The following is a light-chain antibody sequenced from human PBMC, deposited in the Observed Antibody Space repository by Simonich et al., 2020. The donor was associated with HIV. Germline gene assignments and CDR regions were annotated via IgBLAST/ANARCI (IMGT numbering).Light chain of an antibody. Sequence: EIELTQSPGTLSLSPGERATLSCRASQSVSSSYLAWYQQKPGLAPRLLIYDASSRATGIPDRFSGSGSGTDFTLTISRLEPEDFAVYYCQQYGSSPTFGPGTKVDIK. CDR3: QQYGSSPT. CDR1: QSVSSSY. J-gene: IGKJ3*01. CDR2: DAS. V-gene: IGKV3D-20*01.